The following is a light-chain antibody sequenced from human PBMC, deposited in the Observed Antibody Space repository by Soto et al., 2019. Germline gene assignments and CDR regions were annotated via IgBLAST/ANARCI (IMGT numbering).Light chain of an antibody. CDR1: QSINDW. CDR3: QHWHGFSWT. CDR2: KAS. Sequence: DIQMTQSPSTLSASVGDRVTITCRASQSINDWGAWYQQKPGRAPKFLIYKASNLESGVPARFSGSGSGREFTLTISSLQPDDFATYYCQHWHGFSWTFGQGTKVEIK. V-gene: IGKV1-5*03. J-gene: IGKJ1*01.